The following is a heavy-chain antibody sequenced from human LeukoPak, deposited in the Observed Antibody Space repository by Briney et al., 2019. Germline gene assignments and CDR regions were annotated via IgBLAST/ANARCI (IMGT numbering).Heavy chain of an antibody. Sequence: ASVKVSCKASGYTFIGYYMHWVRQAPGQGLEWMGWINPNSGGTNYAQKFQGRVTMTRDTSISTAYMELSRLRSDDTAVYYCARGSGERGSGSYLIAYWGQGTLVTVSS. CDR3: ARGSGERGSGSYLIAY. CDR1: GYTFIGYY. V-gene: IGHV1-2*02. J-gene: IGHJ4*02. CDR2: INPNSGGT. D-gene: IGHD3-10*01.